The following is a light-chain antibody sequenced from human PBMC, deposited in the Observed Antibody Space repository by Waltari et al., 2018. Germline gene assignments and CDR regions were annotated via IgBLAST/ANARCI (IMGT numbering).Light chain of an antibody. J-gene: IGLJ3*02. Sequence: QSALTQPASVSGSPGQSITISCTGTSSDVGSYNLVSWYQQPPGKAPKLMIYEGSKRPSGVSNRFSGSKSGNTASLTISGLQAEDEADYYCCSYTTSSTWVFGGGTRLTVL. CDR1: SSDVGSYNL. CDR3: CSYTTSSTWV. CDR2: EGS. V-gene: IGLV2-23*01.